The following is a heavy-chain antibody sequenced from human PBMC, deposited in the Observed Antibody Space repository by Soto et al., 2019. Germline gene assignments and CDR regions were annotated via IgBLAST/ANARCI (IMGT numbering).Heavy chain of an antibody. D-gene: IGHD2-15*01. CDR1: GGSISSYY. J-gene: IGHJ5*02. Sequence: SETLSLTCTVSGGSISSYYWSWIRQPPGKGLEWIGYIYYSGSTNYNPSLESRVTISVDTSKNQFSLKLSSVTAADTAVYYCATEIIPNCSGGSCSVYNWFALWGQGTLVTVSS. CDR2: IYYSGST. V-gene: IGHV4-59*12. CDR3: ATEIIPNCSGGSCSVYNWFAL.